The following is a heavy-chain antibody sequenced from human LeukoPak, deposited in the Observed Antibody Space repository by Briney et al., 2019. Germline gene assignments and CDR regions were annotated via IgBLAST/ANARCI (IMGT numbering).Heavy chain of an antibody. J-gene: IGHJ4*02. CDR2: ISSSSSYI. Sequence: GGSLRLSCAASGFTFSSDWMHWVRQAPGQGLVWVSSISSSSSYIYYADSVKGRFTISRDNAKNSLYLQMNSLRAEDTAVYYCARDRRYYFDYWGQGTLVTVSS. V-gene: IGHV3-21*01. CDR3: ARDRRYYFDY. CDR1: GFTFSSDW.